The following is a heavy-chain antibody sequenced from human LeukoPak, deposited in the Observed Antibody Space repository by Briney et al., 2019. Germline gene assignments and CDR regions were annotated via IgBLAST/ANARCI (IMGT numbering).Heavy chain of an antibody. V-gene: IGHV3-74*01. CDR2: INHDGSST. Sequence: GGSLRLSCAASGFSFSSYGMHWVRQAPGKGLVWVSGINHDGSSTYYADSVKGRFTISRDNAKNTVYLQMNSLSAEDTAVYYCASVFDSWGQGSLVTVSS. J-gene: IGHJ4*02. CDR1: GFSFSSYG. CDR3: ASVFDS.